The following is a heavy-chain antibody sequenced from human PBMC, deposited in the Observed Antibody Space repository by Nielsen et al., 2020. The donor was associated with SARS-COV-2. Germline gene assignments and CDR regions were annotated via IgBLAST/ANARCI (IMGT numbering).Heavy chain of an antibody. CDR1: GYTFTSNY. CDR3: ARVLGYDSSDPFDY. D-gene: IGHD3-22*01. V-gene: IGHV1-69*13. CDR2: IIPIFGTA. Sequence: SVKVSCKAFGYTFTSNYIHWVRQAPGQGLEWMGGIIPIFGTANYAQKFQGRVTITADESTSTAYMELSSLRSEDTAVYYCARVLGYDSSDPFDYWAREPWSPSPQ. J-gene: IGHJ4*02.